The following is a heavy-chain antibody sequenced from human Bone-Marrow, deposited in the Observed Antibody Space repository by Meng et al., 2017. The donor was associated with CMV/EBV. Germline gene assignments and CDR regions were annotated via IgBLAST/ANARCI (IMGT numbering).Heavy chain of an antibody. D-gene: IGHD5/OR15-5a*01. J-gene: IGHJ6*02. CDR3: ARVRGSVRGVYYYYGMDV. CDR1: GFRFEAFS. V-gene: IGHV3-21*06. CDR2: ISSRSDYI. Sequence: GGSLRLSCAASGFRFEAFSMNWVRQAPGKGLEWVASISSRSDYIYYAESVRGRFTVSRDNPKNSMYLQLNSLRAEDTAVYYCARVRGSVRGVYYYYGMDVWGQGTTVTVSS.